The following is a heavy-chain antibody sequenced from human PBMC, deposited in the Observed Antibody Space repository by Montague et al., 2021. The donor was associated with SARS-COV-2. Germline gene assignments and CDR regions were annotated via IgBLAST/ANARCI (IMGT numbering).Heavy chain of an antibody. Sequence: SETLSLTCTVSGYSISSDYYWGWIRQPPGKGLEWIGSIYRSGSTNYNPSLKSRVTMSVDTSKNQFSLKLSSVTAADTAVYYCARGARQGYGFRLGSFDSWGQGTLVTVSS. D-gene: IGHD3-10*01. J-gene: IGHJ4*02. CDR1: GYSISSDYY. CDR3: ARGARQGYGFRLGSFDS. CDR2: IYRSGST. V-gene: IGHV4-38-2*02.